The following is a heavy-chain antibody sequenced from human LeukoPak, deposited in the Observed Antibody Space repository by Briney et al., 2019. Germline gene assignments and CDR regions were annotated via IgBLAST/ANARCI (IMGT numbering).Heavy chain of an antibody. D-gene: IGHD2-2*03. CDR3: AHNTRAGYCSSTSCLNCFDP. CDR1: GFSLSTSGVG. Sequence: MGSGPTLVEPTQTLTLTCTFSGFSLSTSGVGVGWIRQPPGKALEWLALIYWNDDKRYSPSLESRLTITKDTSKNQVVLTMTNMDPVDTATYYCAHNTRAGYCSSTSCLNCFDPWGQGTLVTVSS. V-gene: IGHV2-5*01. J-gene: IGHJ5*02. CDR2: IYWNDDK.